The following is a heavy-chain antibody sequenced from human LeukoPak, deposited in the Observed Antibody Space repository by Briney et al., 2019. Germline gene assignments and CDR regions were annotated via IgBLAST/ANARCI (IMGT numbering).Heavy chain of an antibody. CDR1: GFTFSSYA. Sequence: GGSLRLSCAASGFTFSSYAMSWVRQAPGKGLEWVSVIYSGGSTYYADSVKGRFTISRDNSKNTLYLQMNSLRAEDTAVYYCAKESSTLLWFKNWFDPWGQGTLVTVSS. CDR3: AKESSTLLWFKNWFDP. V-gene: IGHV3-23*03. CDR2: IYSGGST. J-gene: IGHJ5*02. D-gene: IGHD3-10*01.